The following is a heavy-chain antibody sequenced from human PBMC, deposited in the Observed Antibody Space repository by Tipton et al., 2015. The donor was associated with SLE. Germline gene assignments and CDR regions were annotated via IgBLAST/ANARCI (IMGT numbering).Heavy chain of an antibody. CDR2: IYYSGNT. V-gene: IGHV4-39*01. D-gene: IGHD6-19*01. CDR1: GGSISSRSYY. CDR3: ARQEGWLVHFDY. Sequence: TLSLTCTVSGGSISSRSYYWAWIRQPPGKGLEWIGSIYYSGNTYYNPSLRSRVTISIDTSKNQFSLKLSSVTAADTAVYYCARQEGWLVHFDYWGQGTLVTVSS. J-gene: IGHJ4*02.